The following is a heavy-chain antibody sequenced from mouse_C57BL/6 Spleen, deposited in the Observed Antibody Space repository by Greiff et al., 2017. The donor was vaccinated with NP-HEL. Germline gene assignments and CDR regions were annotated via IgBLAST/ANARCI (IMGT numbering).Heavy chain of an antibody. CDR1: GYTFTSYW. J-gene: IGHJ4*01. CDR3: ARKSSGYGDYYAMDY. D-gene: IGHD3-2*02. Sequence: QVQLQQPGAELVKPGASVKMSCKASGYTFTSYWITWVKQRPGQGLEWIGDIYPGSGSTNYNEKFKSKATLTVDTSSSTAYMQLSSLTSEDSAVYYCARKSSGYGDYYAMDYWGQGTSVTVSS. V-gene: IGHV1-55*01. CDR2: IYPGSGST.